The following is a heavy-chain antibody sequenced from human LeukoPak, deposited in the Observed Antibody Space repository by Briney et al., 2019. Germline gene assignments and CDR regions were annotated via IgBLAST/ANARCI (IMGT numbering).Heavy chain of an antibody. V-gene: IGHV1-46*01. J-gene: IGHJ4*02. CDR2: INPSGGST. CDR3: ARELSGSYFAY. D-gene: IGHD3-10*01. Sequence: GASVKVSCKASGYIFSSYKMHWVRQAPGQGFEWMGIINPSGGSTSYARKFQGRVTMTRDMSTSTLYMELSDLRSEDTAVYYCARELSGSYFAYWGQGTLVTVSS. CDR1: GYIFSSYK.